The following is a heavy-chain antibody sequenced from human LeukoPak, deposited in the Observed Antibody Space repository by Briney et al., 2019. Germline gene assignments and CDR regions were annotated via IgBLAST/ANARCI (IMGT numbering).Heavy chain of an antibody. D-gene: IGHD4-17*01. J-gene: IGHJ2*01. CDR2: IDPSDSYT. V-gene: IGHV5-10-1*01. CDR3: ARRGGYGDYVNWYFDL. Sequence: PGESLKISCKGSGYSFTSYWISWVRQMPGKGLEWMGRIDPSDSYTNYSPSFQGHVTISANKSISTAYLQWSSLKASDTAMYYCARRGGYGDYVNWYFDLWGRGTLVTVSS. CDR1: GYSFTSYW.